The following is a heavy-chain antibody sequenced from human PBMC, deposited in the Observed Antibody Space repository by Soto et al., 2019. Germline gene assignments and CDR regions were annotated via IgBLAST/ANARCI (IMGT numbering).Heavy chain of an antibody. D-gene: IGHD3-10*01. CDR2: ISGSGGST. V-gene: IGHV3-23*01. CDR1: GFTFSSYA. J-gene: IGHJ6*03. Sequence: GGSLRLSCAASGFTFSSYAMTWVRQAPGTGLEWVSAISGSGGSTYYADSVKGRFTISRDNSKNTLYLQINSLRAEDTALYYCAKATVVRDLDYYYYNYMDVWGKGTTVTVSS. CDR3: AKATVVRDLDYYYYNYMDV.